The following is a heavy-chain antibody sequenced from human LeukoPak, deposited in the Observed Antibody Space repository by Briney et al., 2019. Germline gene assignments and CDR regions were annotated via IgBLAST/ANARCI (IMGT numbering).Heavy chain of an antibody. V-gene: IGHV3-21*01. CDR3: ARDHDFWRGYFDY. J-gene: IGHJ4*02. CDR1: GFTFRSYS. CDR2: ISSSSSYI. D-gene: IGHD3-3*01. Sequence: PGGSLRLSCAASGFTFRSYSMNWVRQAPGKGLEWVSSISSSSSYIYYADSVKGRFTISRDNAKNSLYLQMNSLRAEDTAVYYCARDHDFWRGYFDYWGQGTLVTVSS.